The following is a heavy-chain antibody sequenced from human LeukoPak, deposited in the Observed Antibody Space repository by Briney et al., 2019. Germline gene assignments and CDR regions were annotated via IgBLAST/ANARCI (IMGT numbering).Heavy chain of an antibody. J-gene: IGHJ4*02. V-gene: IGHV3-53*01. CDR2: IYSGGST. CDR1: GFTVSSNH. CDR3: AKTRPLDSSSWSHGDY. D-gene: IGHD6-13*01. Sequence: GGSLRLSCAASGFTVSSNHMSWVRQAPGKGLEWVSVIYSGGSTYYADSVKGRFTISRDNSKNTLYLQMNSLRAEDTAVYYCAKTRPLDSSSWSHGDYWGQGTLVTVSS.